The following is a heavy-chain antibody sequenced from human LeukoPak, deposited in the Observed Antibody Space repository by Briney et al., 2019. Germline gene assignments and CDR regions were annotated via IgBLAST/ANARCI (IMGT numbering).Heavy chain of an antibody. J-gene: IGHJ4*02. D-gene: IGHD4-11*01. V-gene: IGHV3-64*01. CDR3: ARMDDYTNYYFDY. CDR1: GFTFTRFA. Sequence: GGSLRLSCAASGFTFTRFAMYWVRQAPGKGLEFVSAISSNGDRTYYARSVKGRFTISRDNAKNTVDLQMGSLRPEDMGVYFCARMDDYTNYYFDYWGQGTMVPVSS. CDR2: ISSNGDRT.